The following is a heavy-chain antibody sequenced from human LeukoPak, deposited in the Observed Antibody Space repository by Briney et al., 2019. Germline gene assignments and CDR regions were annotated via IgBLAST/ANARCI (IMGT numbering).Heavy chain of an antibody. V-gene: IGHV3-7*01. J-gene: IGHJ4*02. CDR1: GFTFSSYA. D-gene: IGHD3-22*01. CDR2: IKQDGSQE. Sequence: PGGSLRLSCAASGFTFSSYAMSWVRQAPGKGLEWVANIKQDGSQEHYVDSVTGRFTISRDNSKNTLYLQMNSLRAEDTAVYYCARANSSGYYLDYWGQGTLVTVSS. CDR3: ARANSSGYYLDY.